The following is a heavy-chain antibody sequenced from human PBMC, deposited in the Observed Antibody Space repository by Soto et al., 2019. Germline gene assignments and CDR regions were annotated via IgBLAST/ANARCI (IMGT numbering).Heavy chain of an antibody. V-gene: IGHV4-61*01. D-gene: IGHD3-22*01. CDR2: IYYAGST. CDR3: ARIGGYYQALDS. J-gene: IGHJ4*02. Sequence: PSETLSLTCTVSGDSISSGNYYWSWTRQPPGKGLEWIGYIYYAGSTTYSPSLKSRVTISLDTSKNQFSLKLDSVTAADTAVYYCARIGGYYQALDSWGQGTLVTVSS. CDR1: GDSISSGNYY.